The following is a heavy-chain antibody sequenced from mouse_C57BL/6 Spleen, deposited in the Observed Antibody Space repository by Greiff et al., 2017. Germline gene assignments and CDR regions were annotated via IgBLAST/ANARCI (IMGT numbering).Heavy chain of an antibody. V-gene: IGHV5-4*01. Sequence: EVKLVESGGGLVKPGGSLKLSCAASGFTFSSYAMSWVRQTPEKRLEWVATISDGGSYTYYPDNVKGRFTISRDNAKNNLYLQMSHLKSEDTAMYYCARDRLSGAWFAYWGQGTLVTVSA. J-gene: IGHJ3*01. CDR2: ISDGGSYT. CDR3: ARDRLSGAWFAY. D-gene: IGHD1-2*01. CDR1: GFTFSSYA.